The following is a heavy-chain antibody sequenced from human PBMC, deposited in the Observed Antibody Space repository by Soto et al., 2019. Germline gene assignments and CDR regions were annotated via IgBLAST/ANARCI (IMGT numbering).Heavy chain of an antibody. CDR2: IFQSGST. D-gene: IGHD6-19*01. Sequence: ETLSLTCGVSGGTIRSPDWWTWVRQPPGKGLEWIGEIFQSGSTNYTPSLESRVTISVDKSKNQFSLTLTSVTAADTAVYFCARGRGRYSSGWSWFDPWGQGILVTVSS. V-gene: IGHV4-4*01. CDR3: ARGRGRYSSGWSWFDP. CDR1: GGTIRSPDW. J-gene: IGHJ5*02.